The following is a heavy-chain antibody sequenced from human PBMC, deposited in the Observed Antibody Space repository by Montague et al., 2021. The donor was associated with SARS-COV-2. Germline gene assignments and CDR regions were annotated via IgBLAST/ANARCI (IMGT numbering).Heavy chain of an antibody. V-gene: IGHV4-39*02. Sequence: SETLSLTCSVSSGSIISSDYYWGWIRQPPGKELEWIGNIYYSGTTHYNPSLQSRGTISVDTSKNHLSLRLSSVTAADTAVYFCARGMIRGVTTPFDYWGQGSQVTVSS. CDR1: SGSIISSDYY. D-gene: IGHD3-10*01. CDR2: IYYSGTT. CDR3: ARGMIRGVTTPFDY. J-gene: IGHJ4*02.